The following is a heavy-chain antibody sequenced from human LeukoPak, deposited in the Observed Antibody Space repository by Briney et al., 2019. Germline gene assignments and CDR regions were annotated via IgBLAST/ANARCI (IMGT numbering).Heavy chain of an antibody. V-gene: IGHV1-2*06. CDR1: GDTFTGYY. CDR2: INPNSGGT. Sequence: GASVKVSCKAPGDTFTGYYMHWVRQAPGQGLEWMGRINPNSGGTNYAQKFQGRVTMTRDTSISTAYMELSRLRSDDTAVYYCARVLWELLPDYWGQGTLVTVSS. J-gene: IGHJ4*02. CDR3: ARVLWELLPDY. D-gene: IGHD1-26*01.